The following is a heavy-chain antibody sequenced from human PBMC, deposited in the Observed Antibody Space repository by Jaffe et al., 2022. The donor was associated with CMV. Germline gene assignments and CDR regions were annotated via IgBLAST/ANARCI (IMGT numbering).Heavy chain of an antibody. CDR3: ARDGRTTMIDDAFDI. Sequence: QVQLQESGPGLVKPSETLSLTCTVSGGSISSYYWSWIRQPAGKGLEWIGRIYTSGSTNYNPSLKSRVTMSVDTSKNQFSLKLSSVTAADTAVYYCARDGRTTMIDDAFDIWGQGTMVTVSS. J-gene: IGHJ3*02. CDR2: IYTSGST. D-gene: IGHD4-17*01. CDR1: GGSISSYY. V-gene: IGHV4-4*07.